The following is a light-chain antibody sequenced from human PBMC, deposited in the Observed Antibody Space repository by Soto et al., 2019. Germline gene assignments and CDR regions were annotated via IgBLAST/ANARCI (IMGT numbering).Light chain of an antibody. CDR1: QTITT. V-gene: IGKV3-20*01. Sequence: EIVLTQSPGTLSLSPGERATLSCRASQTITTLAWYQRKPGQAPRLLIYRVSSRATGVPDRFSGSGSGTDYTLTISRLEPEDFAVYYCQQYGNLPLTFGGGTKVDIK. J-gene: IGKJ4*01. CDR2: RVS. CDR3: QQYGNLPLT.